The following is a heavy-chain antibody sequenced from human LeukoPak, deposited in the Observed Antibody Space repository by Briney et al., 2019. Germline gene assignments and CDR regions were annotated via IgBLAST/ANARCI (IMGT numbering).Heavy chain of an antibody. CDR3: AKDHMVRGVISNVFDY. J-gene: IGHJ4*02. CDR2: ISSSSRYI. Sequence: GGSLRLSCAASGFIFSSYTMNWVRQAPGRGLEWVSSISSSSRYIYYADSLKGRFTISRDNAKNSLYLQMDSLRAEDTAVYYCAKDHMVRGVISNVFDYWGQGTLVTVSS. CDR1: GFIFSSYT. D-gene: IGHD3-10*01. V-gene: IGHV3-21*04.